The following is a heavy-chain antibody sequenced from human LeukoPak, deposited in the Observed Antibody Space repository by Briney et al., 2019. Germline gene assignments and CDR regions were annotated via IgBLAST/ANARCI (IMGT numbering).Heavy chain of an antibody. CDR3: ARVDAGYCSSTSCLHFDY. CDR2: INPNSGGT. J-gene: IGHJ4*02. V-gene: IGHV1-2*02. D-gene: IGHD2-2*01. Sequence: ASVKVSCKASGYTFTGYYMHWVRQAPGQGLEWMGWINPNSGGTNYAQKFQGRATMTRDTSISTAYMELSRLRSDDTAVYYCARVDAGYCSSTSCLHFDYWGQGTLVTVSS. CDR1: GYTFTGYY.